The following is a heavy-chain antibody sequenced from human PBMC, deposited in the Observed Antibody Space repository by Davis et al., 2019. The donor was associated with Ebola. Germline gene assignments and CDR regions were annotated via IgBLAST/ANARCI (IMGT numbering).Heavy chain of an antibody. Sequence: GGSLRLSCAASAFTFSGSAMHWVRQASGKGLEWVARIRSKANSYATAYAASVKGRFTISRDDSKNTAYLQMNSLKTEDTAVYYCTTTTVTTDYWGQGTLVTVSS. D-gene: IGHD4-17*01. CDR2: IRSKANSYAT. J-gene: IGHJ4*02. CDR3: TTTTVTTDY. V-gene: IGHV3-73*01. CDR1: AFTFSGSA.